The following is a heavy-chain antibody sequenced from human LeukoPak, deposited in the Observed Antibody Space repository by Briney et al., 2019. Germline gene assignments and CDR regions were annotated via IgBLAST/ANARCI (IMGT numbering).Heavy chain of an antibody. V-gene: IGHV3-9*03. CDR3: ASLGANDY. CDR1: GFTFDDYA. J-gene: IGHJ4*02. Sequence: PGGSLRPSCAASGFTFDDYAMHWVRQAPGKGLEWVSGISWNSGSIGYADSVKGRFTISRDNAKNSLYLQMNSLRAGDMALYYCASLGANDYWGQGTLVTVSS. CDR2: ISWNSGSI. D-gene: IGHD1-26*01.